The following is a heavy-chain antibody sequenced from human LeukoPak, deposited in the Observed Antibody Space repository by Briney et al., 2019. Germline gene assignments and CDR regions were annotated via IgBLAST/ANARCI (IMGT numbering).Heavy chain of an antibody. J-gene: IGHJ4*02. V-gene: IGHV3-7*03. CDR3: ARAVTSMDSY. CDR2: LNEDGSKR. Sequence: HTGGSLRLSCAASGFTFSSYWMTWVRQAPGKGLEWVASLNEDGSKRSYVGSVKGRFTISRDNAQKSVYLQMNSLTAEDTAVYYCARAVTSMDSYWGQGTLVTVSS. D-gene: IGHD5-18*01. CDR1: GFTFSSYW.